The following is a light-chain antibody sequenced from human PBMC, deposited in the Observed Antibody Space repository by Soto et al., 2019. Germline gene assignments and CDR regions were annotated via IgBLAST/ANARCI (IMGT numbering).Light chain of an antibody. CDR1: QSVSSN. CDR2: GAS. CDR3: QQYNNWPIT. Sequence: EIVSAHSSGTRSRSPVERATPSCRASQSVSSNLAWYQQKPGQAPRLLIYGASTRATGIPARFSGSGSGTEFTLTISSLQSEDFAVYYCQQYNNWPITFGQGTRLEI. J-gene: IGKJ5*01. V-gene: IGKV3-15*01.